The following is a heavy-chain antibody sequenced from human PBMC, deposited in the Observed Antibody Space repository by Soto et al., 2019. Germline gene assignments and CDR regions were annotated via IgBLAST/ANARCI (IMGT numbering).Heavy chain of an antibody. Sequence: EVQLVESGGDLVQPGGFLRLSCATSGFTFSRYWMHWVRQVPGKGLVWVSRINSDGSSISYSDSVKGRFTISRDNAENTLYLQMNSLRVVDTAVYYCARLPVDTITSLDYWGQGTLVTVSS. CDR1: GFTFSRYW. D-gene: IGHD3-3*01. CDR3: ARLPVDTITSLDY. V-gene: IGHV3-74*01. J-gene: IGHJ4*02. CDR2: INSDGSSI.